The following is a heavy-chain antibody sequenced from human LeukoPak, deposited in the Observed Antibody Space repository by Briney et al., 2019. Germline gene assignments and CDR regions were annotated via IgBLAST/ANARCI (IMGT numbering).Heavy chain of an antibody. CDR1: GFTFSSYT. CDR2: ISSRSII. Sequence: GGSLRLSCAASGFTFSSYTMNWVRQAPGKGLEWVSSISSRSIIYYADSLKGRFTISRDNARNTLYLQMNSLRAEDTAVYYCAREGYNSDFDYWGQGTLVTVSS. J-gene: IGHJ4*02. D-gene: IGHD6-25*01. CDR3: AREGYNSDFDY. V-gene: IGHV3-21*01.